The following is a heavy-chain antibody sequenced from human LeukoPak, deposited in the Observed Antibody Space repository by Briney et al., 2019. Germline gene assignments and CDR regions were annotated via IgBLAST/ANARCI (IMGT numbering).Heavy chain of an antibody. V-gene: IGHV3-33*01. J-gene: IGHJ3*02. CDR1: GFTFSSYG. Sequence: GGSLRLSCAASGFTFSSYGMHWVREAPGKGLEWVAVILNDGSQEKYADSVKGRFTISRDNSKNTLFLQMNSLRAEDTAVYYCARDDALGDNALDIWGQGTMVTVSS. CDR3: ARDDALGDNALDI. D-gene: IGHD3-16*01. CDR2: ILNDGSQE.